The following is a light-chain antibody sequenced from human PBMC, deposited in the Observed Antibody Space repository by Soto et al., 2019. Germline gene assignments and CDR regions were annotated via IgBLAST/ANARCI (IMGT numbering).Light chain of an antibody. Sequence: QSVLTQPPSVSGAPGQRVTISCTGSSSNIGAGYDVHWYRQLPGTAPKLLISGNSNRPSGVPDRFSGSKSGTSASLAITGLQAEDEADYYCQSYDSSLSGWVFGGGTKLTVL. CDR3: QSYDSSLSGWV. J-gene: IGLJ3*02. CDR2: GNS. CDR1: SSNIGAGYD. V-gene: IGLV1-40*01.